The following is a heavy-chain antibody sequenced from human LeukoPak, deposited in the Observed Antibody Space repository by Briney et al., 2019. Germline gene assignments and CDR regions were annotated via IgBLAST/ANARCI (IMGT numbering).Heavy chain of an antibody. CDR3: AKDVAD. Sequence: GGSLRLSCAASGFTFSTYNMNWVRQAPGKGLEWVSSITSSSIHTFYADSVKGRFTISRDNAKNSLYLQMNSLRAEDTAVYYCAKDVADWGQGTLVTVSS. CDR2: ITSSSIHT. J-gene: IGHJ4*02. V-gene: IGHV3-21*01. CDR1: GFTFSTYN.